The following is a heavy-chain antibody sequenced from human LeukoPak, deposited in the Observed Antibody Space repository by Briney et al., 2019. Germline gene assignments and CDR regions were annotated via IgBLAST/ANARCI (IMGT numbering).Heavy chain of an antibody. J-gene: IGHJ4*02. D-gene: IGHD3-10*01. Sequence: PGRSLRLSCAASGFTFSSYAMHWVRQAPGKGLEWVAVISYDGSNKYYADSVKGRFTISRDNSKNTLYLQMNSLRAGDTAVYYCARGTIWSDYYFDYWGQGTLVTVSS. CDR1: GFTFSSYA. CDR2: ISYDGSNK. CDR3: ARGTIWSDYYFDY. V-gene: IGHV3-30-3*01.